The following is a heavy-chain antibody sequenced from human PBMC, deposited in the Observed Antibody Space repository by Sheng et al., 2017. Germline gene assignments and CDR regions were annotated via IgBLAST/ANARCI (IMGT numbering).Heavy chain of an antibody. CDR2: ISGSGART. J-gene: IGHJ4*02. Sequence: EVQLVESGGDLVQPGGSLRLSCAASGFTFSAYAMTWVRQAPGKGLEWVSGISGSGARTYYADSVKGRFTISRDNSKNTLYLQMKSLRAEDTAVYYCAKGHTSGWLVFFDYWGQATLVTVSS. CDR3: AKGHTSGWLVFFDY. V-gene: IGHV3-23*04. CDR1: GFTFSAYA. D-gene: IGHD6-13*01.